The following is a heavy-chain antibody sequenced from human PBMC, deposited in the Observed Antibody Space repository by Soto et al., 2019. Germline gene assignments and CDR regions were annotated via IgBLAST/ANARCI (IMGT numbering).Heavy chain of an antibody. V-gene: IGHV4-31*03. CDR3: ARAPMVFGANAGPDLDY. J-gene: IGHJ4*02. D-gene: IGHD3-10*02. Sequence: QVQLQESGPGLVKPSQTLSLTCTVSGGSISSGGYYWSWIRQLPGKGLESIGYIFYSGGTSYNPSLKSRVTISVATSKNQFSLRRSSVTAADTAVYYCARAPMVFGANAGPDLDYWGQGSLVTVSS. CDR1: GGSISSGGYY. CDR2: IFYSGGT.